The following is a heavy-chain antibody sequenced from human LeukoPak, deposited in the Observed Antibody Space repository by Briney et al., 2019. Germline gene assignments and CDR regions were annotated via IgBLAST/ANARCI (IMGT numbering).Heavy chain of an antibody. D-gene: IGHD6-13*01. J-gene: IGHJ6*03. V-gene: IGHV3-7*01. CDR2: IKQDGSEK. Sequence: GGSLRLSCAASGFTFSSYWMSWVRQAPGKGLEWVANIKQDGSEKYYVDSVKGRFTISRDNAKNTLDLQMNSLSAEDTAVYYCARYGSSWYRTYYYYYYMDVWGKGTTVTVSS. CDR1: GFTFSSYW. CDR3: ARYGSSWYRTYYYYYYMDV.